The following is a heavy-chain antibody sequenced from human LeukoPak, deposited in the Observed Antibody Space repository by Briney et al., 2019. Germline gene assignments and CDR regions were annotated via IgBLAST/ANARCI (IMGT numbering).Heavy chain of an antibody. Sequence: PSETLSLTCTVSSGSISTYYWTWIRQPPGKGLEWIGYISYSGSTKYNPSLTRRTTISLDTSKNQFSLELRSMTAADTAIYYCARQAGMFTTFDFWGQGILVTASS. V-gene: IGHV4-59*08. J-gene: IGHJ4*02. D-gene: IGHD3-22*01. CDR2: ISYSGST. CDR3: ARQAGMFTTFDF. CDR1: SGSISTYY.